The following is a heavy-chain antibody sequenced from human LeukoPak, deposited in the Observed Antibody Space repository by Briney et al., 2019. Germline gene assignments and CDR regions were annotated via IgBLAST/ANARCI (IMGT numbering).Heavy chain of an antibody. CDR3: ARLVGYSSGWWVDY. J-gene: IGHJ4*02. V-gene: IGHV4-61*01. Sequence: SETLSLTCTVSGGSISSGSYYWSWIRQPPGKGLEWIGYIYYSGSTKYNPSLKSRVTISVDTSKNQFSLKLSSVTAADTAVYYCARLVGYSSGWWVDYWGQGTLVTVSS. CDR1: GGSISSGSYY. D-gene: IGHD6-19*01. CDR2: IYYSGST.